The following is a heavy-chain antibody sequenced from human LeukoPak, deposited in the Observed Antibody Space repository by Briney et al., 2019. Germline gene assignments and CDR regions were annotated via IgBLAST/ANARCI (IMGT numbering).Heavy chain of an antibody. J-gene: IGHJ4*02. V-gene: IGHV3-11*01. Sequence: PGGSLRLSCAASGFTFSDYYMSWIRQAPGKGLEWVSYISSSGSTIYYADSVKGRFTISRDNAKNSLYLQMNSLRAEDTAVYYCARDMFSGSYPLDYWGQGTLVTVSS. CDR2: ISSSGSTI. CDR1: GFTFSDYY. CDR3: ARDMFSGSYPLDY. D-gene: IGHD1-26*01.